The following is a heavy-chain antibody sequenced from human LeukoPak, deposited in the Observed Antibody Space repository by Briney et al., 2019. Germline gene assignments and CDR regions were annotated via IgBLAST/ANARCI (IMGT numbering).Heavy chain of an antibody. J-gene: IGHJ4*02. Sequence: GGSLRLSCAASGFTFTNAWMNWVRQAPGKGLEWVGRIKSKADGETTDYAAPVKGRFTFSRDDSKNMLYLQMNSLKSEDTAVYYCSTLTSRGLSDSWGQGTLVTVSS. CDR2: IKSKADGETT. D-gene: IGHD1-20*01. CDR3: STLTSRGLSDS. CDR1: GFTFTNAW. V-gene: IGHV3-15*07.